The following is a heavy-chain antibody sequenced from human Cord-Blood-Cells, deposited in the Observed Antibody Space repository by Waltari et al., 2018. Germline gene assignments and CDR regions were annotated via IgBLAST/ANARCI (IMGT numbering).Heavy chain of an antibody. J-gene: IGHJ5*02. CDR1: GGTFSSFA. D-gene: IGHD1-7*01. Sequence: QVQLVQSGAEVKKPGSSGKVSCKASGGTFSSFAISWLRQAPGKGLEWMGRIIPILGIANYAQKFQGRVTITADKSTSTAYMELSSLRSEDTAVYYCARAHKTGTTWEFWFDPWGQGTLVTVSS. V-gene: IGHV1-69*09. CDR3: ARAHKTGTTWEFWFDP. CDR2: IIPILGIA.